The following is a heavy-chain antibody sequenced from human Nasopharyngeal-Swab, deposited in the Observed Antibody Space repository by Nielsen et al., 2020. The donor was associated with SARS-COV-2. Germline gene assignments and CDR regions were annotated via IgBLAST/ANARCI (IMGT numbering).Heavy chain of an antibody. CDR2: INGYNGKT. Sequence: ASVKVSCKASGYTFTNYGISWVRQAPGQGLEWVGWINGYNGKTKYAEKVQGRVTMTTDTSTTTANMELRSLRSDDTAVYYCARDPDESSAFDPWGQGTLVTVSS. J-gene: IGHJ5*02. CDR1: GYTFTNYG. V-gene: IGHV1-18*01. D-gene: IGHD3-22*01. CDR3: ARDPDESSAFDP.